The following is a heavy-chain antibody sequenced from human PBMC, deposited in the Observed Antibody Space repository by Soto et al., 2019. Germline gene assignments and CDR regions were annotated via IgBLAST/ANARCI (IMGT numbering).Heavy chain of an antibody. J-gene: IGHJ4*02. CDR3: ASRVEGLYSGNDRYYFDY. CDR1: GGSISSYY. V-gene: IGHV4-59*04. Sequence: PSETLSLTCTVSGGSISSYYLSWIRQPPGKGLEWIGTIYYSGTSYHNPSLKSRVTISVDTSKNQFSLTLTSVTAADTAVYYCASRVEGLYSGNDRYYFDYWGQGTLVTVSS. D-gene: IGHD5-12*01. CDR2: IYYSGTS.